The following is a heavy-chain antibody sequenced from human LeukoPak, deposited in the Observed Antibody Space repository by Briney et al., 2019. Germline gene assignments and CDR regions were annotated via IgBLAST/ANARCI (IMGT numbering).Heavy chain of an antibody. Sequence: PSETLSLTCTVSGGSISSSSYYWGWIRQPPGKGLEWIGSIYYSGSTYYNPSLKSRVTISVDTSKNQFSLKLSSVTAADTAVYYCARHQLYSSGWYRPANYLDYWGQGTLVTVSS. J-gene: IGHJ4*02. CDR2: IYYSGST. V-gene: IGHV4-39*01. CDR1: GGSISSSSYY. D-gene: IGHD6-19*01. CDR3: ARHQLYSSGWYRPANYLDY.